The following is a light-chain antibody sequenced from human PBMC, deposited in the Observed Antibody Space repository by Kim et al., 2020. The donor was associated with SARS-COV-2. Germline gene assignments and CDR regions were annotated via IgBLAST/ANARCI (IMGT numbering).Light chain of an antibody. V-gene: IGLV7-43*01. Sequence: VVTQEHSLTVSPGGKITITCASSTGAVTGTHYTNWFQQKPGQPPRALIYSTSNRHSWTPARFSGSLLGGKAALTLSGVQPEDEATYYCLLYYGATLPRIFGGGTQLTVL. CDR1: TGAVTGTHY. CDR2: STS. CDR3: LLYYGATLPRI. J-gene: IGLJ2*01.